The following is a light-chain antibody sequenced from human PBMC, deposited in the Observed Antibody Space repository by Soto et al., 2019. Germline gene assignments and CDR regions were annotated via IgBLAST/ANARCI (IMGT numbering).Light chain of an antibody. CDR1: QSVSSLY. V-gene: IGKV3-20*01. CDR2: GAS. Sequence: EIVLTQSPGTLSLSPGERATLSCRASQSVSSLYLAWFQQKPGQAPRLLMYGASTRATGIPDRFSGSGSGTDFTLTISGLEPGYFAGYYFQQYGRSPPWTFGQGTKVEIK. CDR3: QQYGRSPPWT. J-gene: IGKJ1*01.